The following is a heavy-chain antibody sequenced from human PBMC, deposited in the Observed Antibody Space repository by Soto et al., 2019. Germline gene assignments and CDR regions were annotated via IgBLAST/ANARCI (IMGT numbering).Heavy chain of an antibody. Sequence: QPGGSLRLSCAASGFTFSSYGMHWVRQAPGKGLEWVAVIWYDGSNKYYADSVKGRFTISRDNSKNTLYLQMNSLRAEDTAVYYCAREFLRGYSYGYSAGFDYWGQGTLVTVSS. J-gene: IGHJ4*02. D-gene: IGHD5-18*01. CDR1: GFTFSSYG. CDR2: IWYDGSNK. V-gene: IGHV3-33*01. CDR3: AREFLRGYSYGYSAGFDY.